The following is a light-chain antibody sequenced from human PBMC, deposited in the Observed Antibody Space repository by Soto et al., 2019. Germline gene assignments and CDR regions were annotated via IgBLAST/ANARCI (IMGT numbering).Light chain of an antibody. CDR3: QNYNSALVFT. V-gene: IGKV1-27*01. Sequence: DIQMTQSPSSLSASVGDRVTITCRASQGMSNYLAWYQQKPGKVPKLLIYAASSLQSGVPSRFSGSGSGTDFTLTISSLQPEDVAPYYCQNYNSALVFTFGPRTKVNIK. J-gene: IGKJ3*01. CDR1: QGMSNY. CDR2: AAS.